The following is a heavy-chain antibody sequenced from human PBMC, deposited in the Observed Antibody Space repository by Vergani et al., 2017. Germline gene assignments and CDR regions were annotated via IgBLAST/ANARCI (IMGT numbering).Heavy chain of an antibody. J-gene: IGHJ6*02. D-gene: IGHD5-18*01. CDR1: GGTFSSYA. CDR3: ARMGTAMVTNYYYYGMDV. CDR2: IIPIFGTA. V-gene: IGHV1-69*01. Sequence: QVQLVQSGAEVKKPGSSVKVSCKASGGTFSSYAISWVRQAPGQVLEWMGGIIPIFGTANYAQKFQGRVTITADESTSTAYMELSSLRSEDTAVYYCARMGTAMVTNYYYYGMDVWGQGTTVTVSS.